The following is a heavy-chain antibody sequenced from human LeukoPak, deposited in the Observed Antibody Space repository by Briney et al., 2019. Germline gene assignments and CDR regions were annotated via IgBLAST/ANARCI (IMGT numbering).Heavy chain of an antibody. J-gene: IGHJ4*02. CDR1: GFTFSTYA. CDR3: ASTNRLDY. Sequence: GGSLRLSCAASGFTFSTYAMSWVRQAPGKGLEWFSTISGSGGSTCYADSVQGRFTISRDNAKNTLFLQMNSLRVEDTAVYYCASTNRLDYWGQGTLVTVSS. D-gene: IGHD2/OR15-2a*01. CDR2: ISGSGGST. V-gene: IGHV3-23*01.